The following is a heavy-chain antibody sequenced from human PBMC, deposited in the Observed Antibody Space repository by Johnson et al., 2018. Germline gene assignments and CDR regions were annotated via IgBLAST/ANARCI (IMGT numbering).Heavy chain of an antibody. CDR1: GFTFSGSA. CDR2: IRSKANGYAP. V-gene: IGHV3-73*01. Sequence: VQLVQSGGGLVQPGGSLKLSCAASGFTFSGSAMHWVRQASGKGLEWVGRIRSKANGYAPAYAASVKGRFTISRDDSKNTAYLQMNSLKTEDTAVYYCTRRDLVGAYPDAFDIWGQGTMVTISS. CDR3: TRRDLVGAYPDAFDI. D-gene: IGHD1-26*01. J-gene: IGHJ3*02.